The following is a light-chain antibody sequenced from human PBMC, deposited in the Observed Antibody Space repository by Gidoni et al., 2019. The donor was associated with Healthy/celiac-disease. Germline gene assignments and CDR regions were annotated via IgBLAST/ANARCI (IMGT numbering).Light chain of an antibody. J-gene: IGKJ1*01. Sequence: MVLTQSPGTLSLSPGARATLSCRASQSVSSSYLAWYQQKQGQAPRLLIYGASSRSTGIPDRFSGSGSGTDFTLTISRLEPEDFAVYYCQQYGSSPWTFGQGTKVEIK. CDR3: QQYGSSPWT. V-gene: IGKV3-20*01. CDR1: QSVSSSY. CDR2: GAS.